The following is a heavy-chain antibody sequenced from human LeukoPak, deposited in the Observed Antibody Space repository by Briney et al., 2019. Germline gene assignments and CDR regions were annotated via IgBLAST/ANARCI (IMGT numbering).Heavy chain of an antibody. CDR1: GFIFSSYA. J-gene: IGHJ4*02. V-gene: IGHV3-7*03. CDR3: ARDGRPLDY. Sequence: GGSLRLSCAASGFIFSSYALSWVRQAPGKGLEWVANIKQDGGEKYYVDSVKGRFTISRDNAKNSLYLQMNSLRVEDTAVYYCARDGRPLDYWGQGTLVTVSS. CDR2: IKQDGGEK.